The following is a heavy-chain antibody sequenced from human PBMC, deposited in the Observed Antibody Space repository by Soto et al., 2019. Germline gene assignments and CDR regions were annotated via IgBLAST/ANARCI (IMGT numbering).Heavy chain of an antibody. CDR3: AKGDERLRFLEWLHYYYYGMDV. V-gene: IGHV3-30*18. D-gene: IGHD3-3*01. Sequence: PGGSLRLSCAASGFTFSSYGMHWVRQAPGKGLEWVAVISYDGSNKYYADSVKGRFTISRDNSKNTLYLQMNSLRAEDTAVYYCAKGDERLRFLEWLHYYYYGMDVWGQGTTVTVSS. J-gene: IGHJ6*02. CDR2: ISYDGSNK. CDR1: GFTFSSYG.